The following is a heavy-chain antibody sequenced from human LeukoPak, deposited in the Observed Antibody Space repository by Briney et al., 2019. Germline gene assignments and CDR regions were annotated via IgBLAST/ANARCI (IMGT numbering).Heavy chain of an antibody. CDR2: INTNTGNP. J-gene: IGHJ5*02. V-gene: IGHV7-4-1*02. D-gene: IGHD3-3*01. CDR3: ARVDYDFWSGYYASYNWFDP. CDR1: GYTFTSYA. Sequence: GASVKVSCKASGYTFTSYAMNWVRQAPGQGLEWMGWINTNTGNPTYAQGFTGRFVFSLDTSVSTAYLQISSLKAEDTAVYYRARVDYDFWSGYYASYNWFDPWGQGTLVTVSS.